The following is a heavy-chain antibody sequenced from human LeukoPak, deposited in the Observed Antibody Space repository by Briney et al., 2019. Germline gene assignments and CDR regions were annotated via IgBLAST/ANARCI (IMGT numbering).Heavy chain of an antibody. V-gene: IGHV4-31*03. CDR3: ARFALFLRWFDY. D-gene: IGHD4-17*01. CDR2: IYYSGST. CDR1: GGSISNGGYY. Sequence: SQTLSLTCTVSGGSISNGGYYWSWIRQHPGKGLEWIGYIYYSGSTYYNPSLKSRVTISVDTSKNQFSLKLSSVTAADTAVYYCARFALFLRWFDYWGQGTLVTVSS. J-gene: IGHJ4*02.